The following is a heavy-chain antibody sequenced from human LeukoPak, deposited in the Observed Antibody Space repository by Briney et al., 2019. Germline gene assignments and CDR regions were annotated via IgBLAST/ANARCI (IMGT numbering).Heavy chain of an antibody. J-gene: IGHJ5*02. CDR1: GFTFDDYG. Sequence: GGSLRLSCAASGFTFDDYGMSWVRQAPGKGLEWVSGINWNGGSTGYTDSVKGRFTISRDNAKNSLYLQMNSLRAEDTALYHCARAIGYSSGPSDPWGQGTLVTVSS. V-gene: IGHV3-20*01. CDR2: INWNGGST. D-gene: IGHD6-19*01. CDR3: ARAIGYSSGPSDP.